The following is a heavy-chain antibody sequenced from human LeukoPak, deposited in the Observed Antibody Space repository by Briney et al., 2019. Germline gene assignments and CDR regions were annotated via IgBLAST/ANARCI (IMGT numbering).Heavy chain of an antibody. V-gene: IGHV3-30*18. CDR1: GSTFSSYG. CDR3: AKDTYYYGSGSYPIPIYYYYYGMDV. Sequence: GGSLRLSCAASGSTFSSYGMHWVRQAPGKGLEWVAVISYDGSNKYYADSVKGRFTISRDNSKNTLYLQMNSLRAEDTAVYYCAKDTYYYGSGSYPIPIYYYYYGMDVWGQGTTVTVSS. D-gene: IGHD3-10*01. J-gene: IGHJ6*02. CDR2: ISYDGSNK.